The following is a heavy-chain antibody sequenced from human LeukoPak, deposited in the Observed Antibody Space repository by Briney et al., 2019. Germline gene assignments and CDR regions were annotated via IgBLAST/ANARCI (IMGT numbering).Heavy chain of an antibody. CDR3: ARHRYSAYASSDY. Sequence: SETLSLTCTVSGGSISSSSYYWGWIRQPPGKGLEWIGSIYYSGSTYYNPSLKSRVTISLATSKNQFSLKLSSVTAADTAVYYCARHRYSAYASSDYWGQGTLVTVSS. D-gene: IGHD5-12*01. CDR1: GGSISSSSYY. V-gene: IGHV4-39*01. CDR2: IYYSGST. J-gene: IGHJ4*02.